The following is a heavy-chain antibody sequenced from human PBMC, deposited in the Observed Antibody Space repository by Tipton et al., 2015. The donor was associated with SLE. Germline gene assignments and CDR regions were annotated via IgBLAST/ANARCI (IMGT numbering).Heavy chain of an antibody. CDR1: GYTSTSYY. CDR3: ARGAGPITSFGNYYYYYYMDV. Sequence: QLVQSGAEVKKPGASVKVSCKASGYTSTSYYMHWVRQAPGQGLEWMGIINPSGGSTSYAQKFQGRVTMTRDTSTSTVYMELSSLRSEDTAVYYCARGAGPITSFGNYYYYYYMDVWGKGTTVTVSS. D-gene: IGHD3-16*01. J-gene: IGHJ6*03. V-gene: IGHV1-46*01. CDR2: INPSGGST.